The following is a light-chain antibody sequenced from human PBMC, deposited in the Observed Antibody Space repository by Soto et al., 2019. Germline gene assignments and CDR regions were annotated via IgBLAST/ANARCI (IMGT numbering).Light chain of an antibody. CDR3: MQALQTPRT. J-gene: IGKJ1*01. CDR2: LGS. V-gene: IGKV2-28*01. CDR1: QSLQHNNGNTL. Sequence: EIVMTQSPLSLTVTPGEPASISCKSSQSLQHNNGNTLLDWYMQKPGQSPQLLIYLGSRRAPGAPDRVSGSGSGTDFTLRISTVDADDAANYYCMQALQTPRTFGQGTKLEI.